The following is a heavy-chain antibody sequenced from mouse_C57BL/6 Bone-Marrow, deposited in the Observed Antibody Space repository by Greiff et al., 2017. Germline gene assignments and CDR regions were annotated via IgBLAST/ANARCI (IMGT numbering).Heavy chain of an antibody. D-gene: IGHD2-1*01. J-gene: IGHJ4*01. CDR3: ARRGKGSYAMDY. V-gene: IGHV5-9*01. CDR1: GFTFSSYT. CDR2: ISGGGGNT. Sequence: EVKLMESGGGLVKPGGSLKLSCAASGFTFSSYTMSWVRQTPEKRLEWVATISGGGGNTYYPDSVKGRFTIARDNAKNTLYLQRSSLRSEDTDLYYCARRGKGSYAMDYWGQGTSVTVSS.